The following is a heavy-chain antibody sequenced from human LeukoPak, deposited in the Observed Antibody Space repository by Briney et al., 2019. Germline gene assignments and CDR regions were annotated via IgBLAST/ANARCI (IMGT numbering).Heavy chain of an antibody. CDR1: GGSFSGYY. V-gene: IGHV4-34*01. D-gene: IGHD3-10*01. Sequence: TSETLSLTCAVYGGSFSGYYWSWIRQPPGKGLEWIGEINHSGSTNYNPSLKSRVTISVDTSKNQFSLKLSSVTAADTAVYYCAGGGSYYGSGSGVNRWGQGTLVTVSS. J-gene: IGHJ4*02. CDR3: AGGGSYYGSGSGVNR. CDR2: INHSGST.